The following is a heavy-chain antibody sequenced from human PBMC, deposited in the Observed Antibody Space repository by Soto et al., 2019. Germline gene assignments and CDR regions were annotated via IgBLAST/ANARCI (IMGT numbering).Heavy chain of an antibody. CDR2: IRSKANSYAT. V-gene: IGHV3-73*01. Sequence: LRISCCASGATFSGSAMHWVRQSSGKGLEWVGRIRSKANSYATAYAASVKGRFTISRDDSKNTAYLQMNSLKTEDTTVYYCTRPFSSSTNENYYYYGMDVWGQGTTVTVSS. J-gene: IGHJ6*02. CDR3: TRPFSSSTNENYYYYGMDV. D-gene: IGHD2-2*01. CDR1: GATFSGSA.